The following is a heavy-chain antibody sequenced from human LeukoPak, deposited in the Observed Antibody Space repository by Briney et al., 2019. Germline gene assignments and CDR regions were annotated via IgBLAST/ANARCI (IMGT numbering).Heavy chain of an antibody. Sequence: SETLSLTCTVSGGSISSYYWSRIRQPPGKGLEWIGYIYYSGSTSYNPSLKSRVTISVDTSKNQFSLKLSSVTAADTAVYYCARSSEGRYYYDSSGYSYYYYYMDVWGKGTTVTISS. D-gene: IGHD3-22*01. CDR3: ARSSEGRYYYDSSGYSYYYYYMDV. CDR1: GGSISSYY. V-gene: IGHV4-59*01. CDR2: IYYSGST. J-gene: IGHJ6*03.